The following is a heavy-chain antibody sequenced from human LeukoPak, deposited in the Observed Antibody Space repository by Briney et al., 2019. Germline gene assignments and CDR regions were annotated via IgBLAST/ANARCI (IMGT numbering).Heavy chain of an antibody. CDR1: GFRFSDFT. J-gene: IGHJ5*02. CDR3: GKEGGA. Sequence: GGSLRLSCAASGFRFSDFTMTWVRQAPGKGPEWVSAIGGRGGSTYYADSLGGRFTISRDNSKDIVYLQMNSLKVEDTATYYCGKEGGAWGQGTKVTVSS. V-gene: IGHV3-23*01. CDR2: IGGRGGST. D-gene: IGHD3-16*01.